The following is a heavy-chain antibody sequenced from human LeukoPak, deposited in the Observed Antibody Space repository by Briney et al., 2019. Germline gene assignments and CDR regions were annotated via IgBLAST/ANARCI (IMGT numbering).Heavy chain of an antibody. CDR2: INSRGTSK. CDR3: SKASRAREYNYGGLDY. J-gene: IGHJ4*02. Sequence: PGESLTLSCAASGFTFGSYEMNWVRQAPGKGLEWISYINSRGTSKNYADSVKGRFIISSANNKHSLYQQMNSMRTDDTALCYCSKASRAREYNYGGLDYWGQGTVVSVS. CDR1: GFTFGSYE. V-gene: IGHV3-48*03. D-gene: IGHD5-18*01.